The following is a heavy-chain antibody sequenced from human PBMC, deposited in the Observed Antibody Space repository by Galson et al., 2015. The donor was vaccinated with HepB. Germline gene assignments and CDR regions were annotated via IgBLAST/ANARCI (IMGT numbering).Heavy chain of an antibody. CDR2: IIPILGIA. D-gene: IGHD6-13*01. CDR3: ARDPNTAAGPDY. J-gene: IGHJ4*02. Sequence: SVKVSCKASGGTFSSYTISWVRQAPGQGLEWMGRIIPILGIANYARKFQGRVTITADKSTSTAYMELSSLRSEDTAVYYCARDPNTAAGPDYWGQGTLVTVSS. CDR1: GGTFSSYT. V-gene: IGHV1-69*02.